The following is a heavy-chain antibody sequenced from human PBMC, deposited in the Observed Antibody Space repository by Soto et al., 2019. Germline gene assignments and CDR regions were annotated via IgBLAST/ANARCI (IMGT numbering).Heavy chain of an antibody. J-gene: IGHJ5*02. Sequence: QVQLVESGGGVVRPGSSLRLSCAATGFSFSTHGMHWVRQAPGKGLEWVAVIVNDGSEQQYADSVKGRFTISRDNARNILYLQMNNLRAEDTALYYCARDDLYVDSGLDLWGQGTLVTVSS. CDR1: GFSFSTHG. CDR3: ARDDLYVDSGLDL. CDR2: IVNDGSEQ. V-gene: IGHV3-33*01. D-gene: IGHD3-10*02.